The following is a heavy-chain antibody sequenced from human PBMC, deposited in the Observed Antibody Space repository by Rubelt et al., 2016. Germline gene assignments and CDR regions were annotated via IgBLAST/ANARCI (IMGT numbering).Heavy chain of an antibody. CDR2: TYYRAST. Sequence: QLQLQESGPGLVKPSETLPLTCSVSGGSIITSNYYWGWLRQPPGKGLEWIGTTYYRASTYYNPSLMTRVTISVDTSKNELSLRRTSVTAADTAVYYWARDYCRGGTCYPTFDPWGQGTLVTVSS. CDR3: ARDYCRGGTCYPTFDP. J-gene: IGHJ5*02. V-gene: IGHV4-39*07. D-gene: IGHD2-15*01. CDR1: GGSIITSNYY.